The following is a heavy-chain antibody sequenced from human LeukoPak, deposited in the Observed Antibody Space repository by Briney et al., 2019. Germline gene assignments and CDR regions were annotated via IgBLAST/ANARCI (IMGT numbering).Heavy chain of an antibody. J-gene: IGHJ4*02. CDR3: ARGKEPVAGSLSHFDY. Sequence: AGGSLRLSCAASGFTFSSYSMNWVRQAPGKGLEWVSYISSSSSTIYYADSVKGRFTISRDNAKNSLYLQMNSLRAEDTAVYYCARGKEPVAGSLSHFDYWGQGTLVTVSS. CDR2: ISSSSSTI. V-gene: IGHV3-48*01. D-gene: IGHD6-19*01. CDR1: GFTFSSYS.